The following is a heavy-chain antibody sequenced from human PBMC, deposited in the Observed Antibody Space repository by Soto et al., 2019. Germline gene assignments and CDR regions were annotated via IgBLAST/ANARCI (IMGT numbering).Heavy chain of an antibody. CDR3: ATGVKSSGDRFDY. Sequence: GASVKVSCKVSGYTLTELSMHWVRQAPGKGLEWMGGFDPEGGETIYAQKFQGRVTMTEDTSTDTAYMELSSLRSEDTAVYYCATGVKSSGDRFDYWGQGTLVTVSS. V-gene: IGHV1-24*01. D-gene: IGHD2-15*01. CDR2: FDPEGGET. CDR1: GYTLTELS. J-gene: IGHJ4*02.